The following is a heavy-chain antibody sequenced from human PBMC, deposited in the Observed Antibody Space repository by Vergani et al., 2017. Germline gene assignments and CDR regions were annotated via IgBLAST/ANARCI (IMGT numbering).Heavy chain of an antibody. CDR2: ISWNSGSI. CDR1: GFTFDDYA. V-gene: IGHV3-9*01. J-gene: IGHJ3*02. Sequence: EVQLVESGGGLVQPGRSLRLSCAASGFTFDDYAMHWVRQAPGKGLEWVSGISWNSGSIGYADSVKGRFTISRDNAKNSLYLQMNSLRAEDTAVYYCARGIPSHAFDIWGQGTMVTVSS. CDR3: ARGIPSHAFDI.